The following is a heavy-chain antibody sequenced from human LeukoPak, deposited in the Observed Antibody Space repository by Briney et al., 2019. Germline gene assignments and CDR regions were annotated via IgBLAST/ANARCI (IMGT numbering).Heavy chain of an antibody. Sequence: AGGSLRLSCAASGFTFSSYGMHWVRQAPGKGLEWVAFIRYDGSNKYYADSVKGRFTISRDNSKNTLYLQMNSLRAEDTAVYYCAKLPGYSSSWYYYYYYMDVWGKGTTVTVSS. CDR3: AKLPGYSSSWYYYYYYMDV. CDR2: IRYDGSNK. CDR1: GFTFSSYG. D-gene: IGHD6-13*01. J-gene: IGHJ6*03. V-gene: IGHV3-30*02.